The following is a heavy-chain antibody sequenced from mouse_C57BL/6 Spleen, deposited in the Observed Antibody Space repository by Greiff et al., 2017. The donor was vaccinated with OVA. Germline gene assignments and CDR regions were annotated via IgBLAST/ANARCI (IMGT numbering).Heavy chain of an antibody. Sequence: EVQGVESGGGLVKPGGSLKLSCAASGFTFSDYGMHWVRQAPEKGLEWVAYISSGSSTIYYADTVTGRFTISRDNAKNTLFLQMTSLRSEDTAMYYCARGPHYYGSTHWYFDVWGTGTTVTVSS. CDR1: GFTFSDYG. CDR3: ARGPHYYGSTHWYFDV. D-gene: IGHD1-1*01. J-gene: IGHJ1*03. CDR2: ISSGSSTI. V-gene: IGHV5-17*01.